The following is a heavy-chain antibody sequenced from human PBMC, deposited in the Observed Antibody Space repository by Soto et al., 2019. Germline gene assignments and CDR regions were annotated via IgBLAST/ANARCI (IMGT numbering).Heavy chain of an antibody. V-gene: IGHV1-18*01. CDR1: GYSFSSYG. CDR3: AREILRFLEWFPRGNWFDP. CDR2: ISPSTHET. D-gene: IGHD3-3*01. J-gene: IGHJ5*02. Sequence: ASVKVSCKASGYSFSSYGITWVRQAPGQGLEWMGWISPSTHETNYAQKLQGRVTMTTDTSTSTAYMELRSLRSDDTAVYYCAREILRFLEWFPRGNWFDPWGQGTLVTVSS.